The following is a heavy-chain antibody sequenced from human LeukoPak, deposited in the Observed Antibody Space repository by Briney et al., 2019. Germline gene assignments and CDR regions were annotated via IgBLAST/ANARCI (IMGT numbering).Heavy chain of an antibody. V-gene: IGHV1-18*01. D-gene: IGHD3-22*01. J-gene: IGHJ4*02. Sequence: ASVKVSCKASGYTFTSYGISWVRQAPGQGLEWMGWISAYNGNTNYAQKLQGRVTMTTDTSTSTAYMELRSLRSDDTAVYYCARGSDYYDSSGYYYDWGQGTLVTVSS. CDR1: GYTFTSYG. CDR3: ARGSDYYDSSGYYYD. CDR2: ISAYNGNT.